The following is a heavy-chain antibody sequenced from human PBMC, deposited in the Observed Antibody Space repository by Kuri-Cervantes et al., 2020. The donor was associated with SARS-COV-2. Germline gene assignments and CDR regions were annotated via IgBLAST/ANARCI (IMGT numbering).Heavy chain of an antibody. D-gene: IGHD2/OR15-2a*01. CDR3: AKEISTTGHRYFYGMDV. CDR2: ISFDGIDK. J-gene: IGHJ6*02. V-gene: IGHV3-30*04. Sequence: GGSLRLSCAASGFTFSSYAMHWVRQAPGKGLEWVAIISFDGIDKYYGDSVKGRFTISRDNSKNTLYLQMNSLRAEDTAVYYCAKEISTTGHRYFYGMDVWGQGTTVTVSS. CDR1: GFTFSSYA.